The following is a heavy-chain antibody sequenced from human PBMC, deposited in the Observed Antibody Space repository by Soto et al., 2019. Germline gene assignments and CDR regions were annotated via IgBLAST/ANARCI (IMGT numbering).Heavy chain of an antibody. CDR2: LNPSVGST. D-gene: IGHD3-10*01. J-gene: IGHJ6*04. CDR3: ARVAREYYYGSGSPVPLLDV. V-gene: IGHV1-46*01. Sequence: ASVKVSCKASGYTFANYHIHWVRQAPGQGLEWMGLLNPSVGSTSYAQKFQSRVTMTTDKSTTTAYMELSSLRSEDTAVYYCARVAREYYYGSGSPVPLLDVWGKGTTVTVSS. CDR1: GYTFANYH.